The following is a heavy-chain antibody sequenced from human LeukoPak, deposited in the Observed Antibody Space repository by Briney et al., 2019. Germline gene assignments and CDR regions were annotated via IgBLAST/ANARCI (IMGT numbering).Heavy chain of an antibody. J-gene: IGHJ4*02. CDR3: AREIYGDYGRFDY. Sequence: GGSLRLSCAASGFTVSSNYMSWVRQAPGKGLEWVSVIYSGGSTYYADSVKGRFTISRDNSKNTLYLQMNSLRAEDTAVHYCAREIYGDYGRFDYWGQGTLVTVSS. D-gene: IGHD4-17*01. CDR2: IYSGGST. V-gene: IGHV3-53*01. CDR1: GFTVSSNY.